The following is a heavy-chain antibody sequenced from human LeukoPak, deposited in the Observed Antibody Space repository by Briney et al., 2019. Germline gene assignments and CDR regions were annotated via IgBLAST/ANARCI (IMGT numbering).Heavy chain of an antibody. J-gene: IGHJ5*02. CDR1: GYTFTGYY. D-gene: IGHD2-15*01. CDR3: AGGYCSGGSCYENWFDP. V-gene: IGHV1-2*02. Sequence: GASVKVSCKASGYTFTGYYMHWVRQAPGQGLEWMGWINPNSGGTNYAQKFQGRVTMTRDTSISTAYMELSRLRSDGTAVYYCAGGYCSGGSCYENWFDPWGQGTLVTVSS. CDR2: INPNSGGT.